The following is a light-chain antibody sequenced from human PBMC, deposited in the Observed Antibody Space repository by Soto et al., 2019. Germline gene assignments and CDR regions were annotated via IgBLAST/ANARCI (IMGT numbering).Light chain of an antibody. Sequence: PGERATLSCRASQNVRTFLAWYQQKPGQAPRLLIYGASTRATGIPARFSGSGSGTEFTLTISSLQSEDFAVYYCQQYNNWPGTFGQGTKVDIK. CDR2: GAS. J-gene: IGKJ1*01. V-gene: IGKV3-15*01. CDR1: QNVRTF. CDR3: QQYNNWPGT.